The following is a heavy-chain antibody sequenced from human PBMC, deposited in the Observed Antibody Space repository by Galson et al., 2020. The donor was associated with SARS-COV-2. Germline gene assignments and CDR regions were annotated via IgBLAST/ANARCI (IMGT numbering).Heavy chain of an antibody. D-gene: IGHD6-13*01. CDR3: AKDPNLSIAAAGTDYYYYGMDV. CDR1: GFTFSSYG. V-gene: IGHV3-33*06. CDR2: IWYDGSNK. J-gene: IGHJ6*02. Sequence: GGSLRLSCAASGFTFSSYGMHWVRQAPGKGLEWVVVIWYDGSNKYYADSVKGRFTISRDNSKNTLYLQMNSLRAEDTAVYYCAKDPNLSIAAAGTDYYYYGMDVWGQGTTVTVSS.